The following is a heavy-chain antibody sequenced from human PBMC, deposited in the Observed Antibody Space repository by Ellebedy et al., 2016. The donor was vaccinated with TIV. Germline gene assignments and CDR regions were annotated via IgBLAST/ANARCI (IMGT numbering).Heavy chain of an antibody. J-gene: IGHJ2*01. CDR3: ARRGWKFDL. CDR2: IYSSGGT. V-gene: IGHV4-59*08. Sequence: MPSATLSLTCTVSGGSISGYYWSWIRQSPGKGLEWIGYIYSSGGTKYNPSLKSRVTISIDTSEKRVFLKLSSVTAADTAVYYCARRGWKFDLWGRGALVTVSS. CDR1: GGSISGYY.